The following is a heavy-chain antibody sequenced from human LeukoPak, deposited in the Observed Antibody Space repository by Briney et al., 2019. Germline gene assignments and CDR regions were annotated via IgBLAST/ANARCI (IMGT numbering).Heavy chain of an antibody. J-gene: IGHJ4*02. V-gene: IGHV3-49*04. CDR2: IRSKAYGGTT. CDR1: GFTFGDYA. CDR3: TRGWSRDY. D-gene: IGHD3-3*01. Sequence: SGRSLRLSCTASGFTFGDYAMSWVRQAPGKWLERVGFIRSKAYGGTTEYAASVKGRFTISRDDSKSVAYLQMNSLKTEATAVYYCTRGWSRDYWGQGTLVTVSS.